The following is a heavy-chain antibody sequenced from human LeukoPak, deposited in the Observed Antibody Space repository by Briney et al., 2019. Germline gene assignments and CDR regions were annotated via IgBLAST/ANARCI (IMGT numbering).Heavy chain of an antibody. Sequence: GGSLRLSCAASGFTFNTYWIHWVRQVPGKGLVWVSRINGDGSSTAYGDSVKGRFTISRDNAKNTLYLQMNSLRAEDTAVYYCAREKGSSNYDSWDQGTLVTVSS. V-gene: IGHV3-74*03. J-gene: IGHJ5*01. CDR3: AREKGSSNYDS. D-gene: IGHD4-11*01. CDR2: INGDGSST. CDR1: GFTFNTYW.